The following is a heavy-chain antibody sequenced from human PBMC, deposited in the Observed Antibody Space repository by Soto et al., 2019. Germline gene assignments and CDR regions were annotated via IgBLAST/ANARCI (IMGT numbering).Heavy chain of an antibody. CDR2: INPSAGSS. Sequence: QVQLVQSGAEVKKPGASVKVSCKASGYTFTKYYIHWVQQAPGQGLEWMGMINPSAGSSSYARRFQGRVPVTRDTSTTTVYIDLSGLKSEDTAVYYCVRDLSDYGDYYNMDVWGQGTTVTVSS. CDR1: GYTFTKYY. V-gene: IGHV1-46*01. CDR3: VRDLSDYGDYYNMDV. D-gene: IGHD4-17*01. J-gene: IGHJ6*02.